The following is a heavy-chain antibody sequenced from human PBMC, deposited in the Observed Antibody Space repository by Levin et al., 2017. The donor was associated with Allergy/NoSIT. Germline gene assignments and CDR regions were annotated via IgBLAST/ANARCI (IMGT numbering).Heavy chain of an antibody. V-gene: IGHV5-10-1*01. J-gene: IGHJ4*02. CDR2: VDPTDSRA. CDR1: GFNFLTYW. D-gene: IGHD2-21*02. CDR3: ARSPYCGDDCYYNDFDY. Sequence: KSGGSLRLSCKGSGFNFLTYWINWVRQRPGKGLEWMGRVDPTDSRAHYSPSFQGHVAFSIDKSVSAAFLHWSSLEAADTAVYYCARSPYCGDDCYYNDFDYWGQGTPVNVSS.